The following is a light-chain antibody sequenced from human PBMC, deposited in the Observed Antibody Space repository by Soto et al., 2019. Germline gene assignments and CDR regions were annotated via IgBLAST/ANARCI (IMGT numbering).Light chain of an antibody. CDR2: AAS. CDR3: EQGTGIPST. V-gene: IGKV1-39*01. Sequence: DIQMTQSPSSLSASVGDRVTITCRASQTIDTYLNWYQQNPGKAPKLLIYAASTFQNGVPSRVSGSGSGTDVTLTISSLQPEDFATYYCEQGTGIPSTFGQGTKLESK. J-gene: IGKJ2*01. CDR1: QTIDTY.